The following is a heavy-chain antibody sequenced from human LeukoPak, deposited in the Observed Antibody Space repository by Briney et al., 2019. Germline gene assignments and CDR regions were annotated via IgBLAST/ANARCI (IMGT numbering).Heavy chain of an antibody. CDR1: GGTFSSYA. D-gene: IGHD3-10*01. CDR3: ARGGSGRLFGYYFDY. Sequence: SVKVSCKASGGTFSSYAISWVRQAPGQGLEWMGRIIPIFGTANYAQKFQGRVTITTDESTSTAYMELSSLRSEDTAVYYCARGGSGRLFGYYFDYWGQGTLVTVSS. V-gene: IGHV1-69*05. J-gene: IGHJ4*02. CDR2: IIPIFGTA.